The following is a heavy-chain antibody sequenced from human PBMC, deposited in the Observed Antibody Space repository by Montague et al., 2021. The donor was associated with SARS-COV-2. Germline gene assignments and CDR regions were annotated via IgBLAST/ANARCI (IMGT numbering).Heavy chain of an antibody. J-gene: IGHJ4*02. V-gene: IGHV6-1*01. D-gene: IGHD2-2*01. CDR3: ARIPVGSKYYFDF. CDR1: GDSVCVEIAT. Sequence: CAISGDSVCVEIATWNSVRQSPSLDLRQLVGTYYLSKWYNDYAESVKSRITIDPDTSKHQFSLHLNSVTPEDTAVYYCARIPVGSKYYFDFWGQGTLVTVSS. CDR2: TYYLSKWYN.